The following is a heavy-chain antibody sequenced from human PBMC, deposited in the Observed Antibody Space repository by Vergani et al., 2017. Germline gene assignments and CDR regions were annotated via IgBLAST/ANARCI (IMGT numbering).Heavy chain of an antibody. CDR2: INHSGST. CDR3: ARAVRVQWLGHGNWFDP. CDR1: GGSISSYY. Sequence: QVQLQESGPGLVKPSETLSLTCTVSGGSISSYYWSWIRQPPGKGLEWIGEINHSGSTNYNPSLKSRVTISVDTSKNQFSLELSSVTAADTAVYYCARAVRVQWLGHGNWFDPWGQGTLVTVSS. V-gene: IGHV4-34*01. J-gene: IGHJ5*02. D-gene: IGHD6-19*01.